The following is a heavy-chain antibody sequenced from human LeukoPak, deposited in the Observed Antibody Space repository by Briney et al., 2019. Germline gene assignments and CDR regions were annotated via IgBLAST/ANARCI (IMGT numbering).Heavy chain of an antibody. D-gene: IGHD4/OR15-4a*01. CDR1: GFTFSSYA. CDR2: MSGSGGST. V-gene: IGHV3-23*01. CDR3: ARGVLTQPLIYY. J-gene: IGHJ4*02. Sequence: GGSLRLSCVASGFTFSSYAMTWVRQAPGKGLEWVSSMSGSGGSTYYADSVKGRVTISRDNSKNTLDLQMNSLRAEDTAVYYCARGVLTQPLIYYWGQGTLVTVSS.